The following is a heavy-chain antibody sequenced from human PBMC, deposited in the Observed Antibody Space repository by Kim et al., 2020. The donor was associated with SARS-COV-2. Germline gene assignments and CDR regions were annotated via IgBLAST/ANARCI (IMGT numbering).Heavy chain of an antibody. V-gene: IGHV1-8*01. J-gene: IGHJ4*02. CDR2: MNPNSVNT. CDR3: ARGRVLRLAFDY. Sequence: ASVKVSCKASGYTFTSYDINWVRQATGQGLEWMGWMNPNSVNTGYAQKFQGRVTMTRNTSISTAYMELSSLRSEDTAVYYCARGRVLRLAFDYWGLGTLVTVSS. CDR1: GYTFTSYD. D-gene: IGHD3-3*01.